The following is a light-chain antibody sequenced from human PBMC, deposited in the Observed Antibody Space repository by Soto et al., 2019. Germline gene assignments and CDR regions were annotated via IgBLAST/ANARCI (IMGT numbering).Light chain of an antibody. Sequence: DIQLTQSPSFLSASVGDRVTITCRASQAISNFLAWYQQKSGKAPKLLIYAASTLQSGVPSRFSGSGSGTEFTLTISSLQPEDFATYYCQQLNSYSLTFGGGTKVEIK. CDR3: QQLNSYSLT. V-gene: IGKV1-9*01. CDR2: AAS. J-gene: IGKJ4*01. CDR1: QAISNF.